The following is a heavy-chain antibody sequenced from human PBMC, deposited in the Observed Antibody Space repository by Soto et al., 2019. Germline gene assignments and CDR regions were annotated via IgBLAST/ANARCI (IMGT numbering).Heavy chain of an antibody. V-gene: IGHV4-34*01. J-gene: IGHJ5*02. D-gene: IGHD2-2*02. Sequence: SETLSLTCAVYGGSFSGCYWSWIRQPPGKGLEWIGEINHSGSTNYNPSLKSRVTISVDTSKNQFSLKLSSVTAADTAVYYCARGLTSGLVVPADIRGGYNWFDPWGQGTLVTVSS. CDR2: INHSGST. CDR1: GGSFSGCY. CDR3: ARGLTSGLVVPADIRGGYNWFDP.